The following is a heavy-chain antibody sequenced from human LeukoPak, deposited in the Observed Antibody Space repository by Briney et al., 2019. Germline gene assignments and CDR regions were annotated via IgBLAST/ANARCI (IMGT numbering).Heavy chain of an antibody. CDR1: GYTFTSYG. J-gene: IGHJ6*02. Sequence: GASVKVSCKASGYTFTSYGISWVRQAPGQGLEWMGWISAYNGNTNYAQKLQGRVTMTTDTSTSTAYMELRSLRSDDTAVYYCAREGDIVVAPDGMDVWGQGTTVTVSS. CDR3: AREGDIVVAPDGMDV. V-gene: IGHV1-18*01. CDR2: ISAYNGNT. D-gene: IGHD2-2*01.